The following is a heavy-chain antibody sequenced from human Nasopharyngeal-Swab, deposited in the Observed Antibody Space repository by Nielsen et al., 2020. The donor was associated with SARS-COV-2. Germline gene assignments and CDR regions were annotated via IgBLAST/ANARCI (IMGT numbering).Heavy chain of an antibody. CDR3: STYYYDISGYLVVDY. CDR1: GYTFTSYD. CDR2: MNPNSGNT. J-gene: IGHJ4*02. V-gene: IGHV1-8*01. D-gene: IGHD3-22*01. Sequence: ASVKVSCKASGYTFTSYDINWVRQATGQGLEWMGWMNPNSGNTGYAQKFQGRVTMTRNTSTSTAYMELSSLRSEDTAVYYCSTYYYDISGYLVVDYWGQGTLVTVSS.